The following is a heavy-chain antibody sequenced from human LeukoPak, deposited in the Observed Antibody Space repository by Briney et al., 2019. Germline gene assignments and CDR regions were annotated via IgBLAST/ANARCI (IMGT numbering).Heavy chain of an antibody. CDR2: ISSSSSYI. Sequence: GGSLRLSCAASGFTFSSYSMNWVRQAPGKGLEWVSSISSSSSYIYYADSVKGRFTISRDNAKNSLYLQMNSLRAEDTAVYYCARDEDYADAFDIWGQGTMVAVSS. V-gene: IGHV3-21*01. J-gene: IGHJ3*02. CDR1: GFTFSSYS. D-gene: IGHD4-17*01. CDR3: ARDEDYADAFDI.